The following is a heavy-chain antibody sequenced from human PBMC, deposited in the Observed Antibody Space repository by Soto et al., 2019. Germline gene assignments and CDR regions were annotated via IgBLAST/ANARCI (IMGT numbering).Heavy chain of an antibody. V-gene: IGHV1-69*06. CDR2: IIPIFGTA. D-gene: IGHD2-2*01. J-gene: IGHJ5*02. Sequence: SVKVSCKASGGTFSSYAISWVRQAPGQGLEWMGGIIPIFGTANYAQKFQGRVTITADKSTSTAYMELSSLRSEDTAVYYCAREPAGPDNWFDPWCQGTLVTVSS. CDR3: AREPAGPDNWFDP. CDR1: GGTFSSYA.